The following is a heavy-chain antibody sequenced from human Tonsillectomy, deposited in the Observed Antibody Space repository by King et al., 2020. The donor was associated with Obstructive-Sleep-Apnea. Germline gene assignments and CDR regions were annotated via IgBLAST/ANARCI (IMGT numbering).Heavy chain of an antibody. CDR1: GFSLSTRGVA. Sequence: TLKESGPALVKPTQTLTLTCTFSGFSLSTRGVAVGWIRQPPGKALEWLALIHWDDDKHYSPSLKNRLTITKDTAENQVVLTMTNMDPVDTATYYCAQRYIATTGTDILAYRGQGTLVTVSS. J-gene: IGHJ4*02. D-gene: IGHD1-1*01. CDR3: AQRYIATTGTDILAY. CDR2: IHWDDDK. V-gene: IGHV2-5*02.